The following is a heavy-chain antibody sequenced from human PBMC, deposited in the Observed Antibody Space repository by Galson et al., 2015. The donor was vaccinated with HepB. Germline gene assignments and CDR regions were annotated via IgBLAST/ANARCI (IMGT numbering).Heavy chain of an antibody. CDR1: GFTFSSYG. V-gene: IGHV3-33*08. J-gene: IGHJ6*02. CDR3: AREAAVQSRSFYSGMDA. D-gene: IGHD6-6*01. Sequence: SLRLSCAASGFTFSSYGMHWVRQAPGKGLEWVAVIWYDGSNKYYADSVKGRFTISRDNSKNTLYLQMNSLRAEDTAVYYCAREAAVQSRSFYSGMDACDQGSAVTASS. CDR2: IWYDGSNK.